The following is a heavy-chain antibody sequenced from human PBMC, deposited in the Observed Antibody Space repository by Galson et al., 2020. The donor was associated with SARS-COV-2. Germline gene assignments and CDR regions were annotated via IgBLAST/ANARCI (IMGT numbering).Heavy chain of an antibody. V-gene: IGHV4-39*07. Sequence: ASETLSLTCTVPGGYTFSSSFYWGWIRQPPGKGLEWIGSIYYSGDTDYNSSLKSRVTISIDTSKNQFSLTMTSVTAADTAVYYCARDRRVTTNVPFDFWGPGTLVTVSS. D-gene: IGHD4-4*01. J-gene: IGHJ4*02. CDR3: ARDRRVTTNVPFDF. CDR1: GGYTFSSSFY. CDR2: IYYSGDT.